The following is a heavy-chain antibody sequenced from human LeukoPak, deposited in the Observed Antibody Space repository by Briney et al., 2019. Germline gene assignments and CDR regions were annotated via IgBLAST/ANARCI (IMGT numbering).Heavy chain of an antibody. CDR1: GFTFGDYA. Sequence: GGSLRLSCTASGFTFGDYAMSWVRQAPGKGLEWVGFIRSKAYGGTTEYAASVKGRFTISRDDSKSIAYLQMNSLKTEVTAVYYCTRTAPHSSGWCFDYWGQGTLVTVSS. V-gene: IGHV3-49*04. J-gene: IGHJ4*02. D-gene: IGHD6-19*01. CDR3: TRTAPHSSGWCFDY. CDR2: IRSKAYGGTT.